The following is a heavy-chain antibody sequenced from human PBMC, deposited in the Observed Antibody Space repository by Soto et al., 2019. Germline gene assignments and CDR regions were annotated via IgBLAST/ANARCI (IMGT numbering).Heavy chain of an antibody. CDR3: ARGGYCSSTSCLRTYYYYYYMDV. CDR1: GGSFSGYY. J-gene: IGHJ6*03. Sequence: SETLSLTCAVYGGSFSGYYWSWIRQPPGKGLEWIGEINHSGSTNYNPSLKSRVTISVDTSKNQFSLKLSSVTAADTAVYYCARGGYCSSTSCLRTYYYYYYMDVWGKGTTVNVS. CDR2: INHSGST. V-gene: IGHV4-34*01. D-gene: IGHD2-2*01.